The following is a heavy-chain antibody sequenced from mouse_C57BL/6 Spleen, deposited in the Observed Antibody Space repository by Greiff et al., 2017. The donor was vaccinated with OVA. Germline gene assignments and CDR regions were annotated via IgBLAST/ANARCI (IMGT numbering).Heavy chain of an antibody. Sequence: EVKLVESEGGLVQPGSSMKLSCTASGFTFSDYYMAWVRQVPEKVLEWVANINYDGSSTYYLDSLKSRFIISRDNAKNILYLQMSSLKSEDTATYYCAREYDGYIDYWGQGTTLTVSS. CDR2: INYDGSST. V-gene: IGHV5-16*01. CDR1: GFTFSDYY. D-gene: IGHD2-3*01. CDR3: AREYDGYIDY. J-gene: IGHJ2*01.